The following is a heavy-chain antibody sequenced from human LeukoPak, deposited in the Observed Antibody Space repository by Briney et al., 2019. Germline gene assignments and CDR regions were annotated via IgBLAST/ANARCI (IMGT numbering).Heavy chain of an antibody. V-gene: IGHV1-2*02. CDR2: INPNSGGT. CDR3: ARDGETNDFWSPYVPLVFDY. D-gene: IGHD3-3*01. Sequence: ASVKVSCKASGYTFTNYYIHWVRQAPGQGLEWTGGINPNSGGTIYAQKFQGRVTVTRDTSLTTAYMELSRLRSDDTAVYYCARDGETNDFWSPYVPLVFDYWGQGTLVTVSS. J-gene: IGHJ4*02. CDR1: GYTFTNYY.